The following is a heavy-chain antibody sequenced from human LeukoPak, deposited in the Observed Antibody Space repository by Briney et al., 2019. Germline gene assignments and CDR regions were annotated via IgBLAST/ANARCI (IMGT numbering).Heavy chain of an antibody. D-gene: IGHD4/OR15-4a*01. CDR3: ARGGATTAIDY. J-gene: IGHJ4*02. Sequence: GASVKVSCKASGYTFDSYGIIWVRQAPGQRPEWMGWITAYNGNIKYAQKLQGRVTMTTDTSTSTAYIEVRSLRSDDTAVYYCARGGATTAIDYWGQGTQVTVSS. CDR1: GYTFDSYG. CDR2: ITAYNGNI. V-gene: IGHV1-18*01.